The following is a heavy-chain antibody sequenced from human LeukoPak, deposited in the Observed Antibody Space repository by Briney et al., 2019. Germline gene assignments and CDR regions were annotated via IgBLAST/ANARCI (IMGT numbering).Heavy chain of an antibody. D-gene: IGHD1-26*01. CDR2: INTDGSTT. Sequence: PGGSLRLSCAASGFTFSSYWMHWVRQASGKGLVWVARINTDGSTTSYSESVKGRFTISRDNAKNTLYVLMNSLRAEDTAVYYCVRDGVGGSYFYWGQGTVVTVSS. CDR3: VRDGVGGSYFY. J-gene: IGHJ4*02. CDR1: GFTFSSYW. V-gene: IGHV3-74*01.